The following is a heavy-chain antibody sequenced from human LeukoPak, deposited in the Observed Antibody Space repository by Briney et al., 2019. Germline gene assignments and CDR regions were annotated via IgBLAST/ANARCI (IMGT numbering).Heavy chain of an antibody. CDR3: AKDHEVLRVVVVVAATHFDY. J-gene: IGHJ4*02. CDR1: GFTFSSYA. CDR2: ISGSGGST. V-gene: IGHV3-23*01. D-gene: IGHD2-15*01. Sequence: GGSLRLSCAASGFTFSSYAMSWVRQAPGKGLEWVSAISGSGGSTYYADSVKGRFTISRDNSKNTLYLQMNSLRAEDTAVYYCAKDHEVLRVVVVVAATHFDYWGQGTLVTVSS.